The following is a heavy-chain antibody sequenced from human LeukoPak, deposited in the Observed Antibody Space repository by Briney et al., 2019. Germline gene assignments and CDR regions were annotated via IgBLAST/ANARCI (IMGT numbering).Heavy chain of an antibody. D-gene: IGHD5-24*01. CDR3: ARANVAPLTWLQARFDTYEFDY. V-gene: IGHV3-30-3*01. CDR2: ISYDGSNK. Sequence: PGRSLRLSCAASGFTFSSYAMHWVRQAPGKGLGWVAVISYDGSNKYYADSVKGRFTISRDNSKNTLYLQMNSLRAEDTAVYYCARANVAPLTWLQARFDTYEFDYWGQGTLVTVSS. J-gene: IGHJ4*02. CDR1: GFTFSSYA.